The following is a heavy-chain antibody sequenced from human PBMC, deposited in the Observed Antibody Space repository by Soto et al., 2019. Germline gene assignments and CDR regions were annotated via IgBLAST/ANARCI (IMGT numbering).Heavy chain of an antibody. CDR2: IYYSGST. J-gene: IGHJ4*02. CDR3: ARVNSSGWELDY. CDR1: GGSINTNEYY. D-gene: IGHD6-19*01. Sequence: PSETLSLTCSVSGGSINTNEYYWSWIRQPPGKGLEWIGYIYYSGSTNYNPSLKSRVTISVDTSKNQFSLKLSSVTAADTAVYYCARVNSSGWELDYWGQGTLVTVSS. V-gene: IGHV4-61*08.